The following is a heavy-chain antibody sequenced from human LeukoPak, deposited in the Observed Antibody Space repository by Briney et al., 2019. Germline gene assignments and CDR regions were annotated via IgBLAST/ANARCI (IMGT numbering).Heavy chain of an antibody. CDR3: ARGRSSGYYGVQGY. CDR1: GYTFTSYG. CDR2: ISAYNGNT. D-gene: IGHD3-22*01. J-gene: IGHJ4*02. Sequence: ASVKVSCKASGYTFTSYGISWVRQAPGQGLEWMGWISAYNGNTNYAQKFQGRVTMTRNTSISTAYMELSSLRSEDTAVYYCARGRSSGYYGVQGYWGQGTLVTVSS. V-gene: IGHV1-18*01.